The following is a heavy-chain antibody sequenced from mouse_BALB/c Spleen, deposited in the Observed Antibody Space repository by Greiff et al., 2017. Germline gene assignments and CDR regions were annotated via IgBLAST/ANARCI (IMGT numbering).Heavy chain of an antibody. CDR2: INPSNGGT. CDR3: TRSVYGYPWFAY. J-gene: IGHJ3*01. V-gene: IGHV1S81*02. Sequence: QVQLQQSGAELVKPGASVKLSCKASGYTFTSYYMYWVKQRPGQGLEWIGEINPSNGGTNFNEKFKSKATLTVDKSSSTAYMQLSSLTSEDSAVYYCTRSVYGYPWFAYWGQGTLVTVSA. D-gene: IGHD2-2*01. CDR1: GYTFTSYY.